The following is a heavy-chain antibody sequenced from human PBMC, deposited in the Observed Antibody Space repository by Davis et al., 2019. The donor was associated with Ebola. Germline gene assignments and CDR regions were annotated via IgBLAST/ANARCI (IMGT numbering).Heavy chain of an antibody. D-gene: IGHD6-13*01. Sequence: SETLSLTCAASGVSINSAYWWSWVRQPPGKGLEWIGYIYYSGSTNYDPSLKSRVTISVTTSQNQFSLRLRSVTAADTAIYYCARAPAAGCHDSWGQGTLVTVSS. CDR1: GVSINSAYW. V-gene: IGHV4-4*02. J-gene: IGHJ4*02. CDR2: IYYSGST. CDR3: ARAPAAGCHDS.